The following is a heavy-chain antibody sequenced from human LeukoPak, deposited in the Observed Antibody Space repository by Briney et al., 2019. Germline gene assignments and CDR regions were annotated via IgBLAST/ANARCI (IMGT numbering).Heavy chain of an antibody. V-gene: IGHV1-8*03. CDR2: MNPNSGNT. D-gene: IGHD3-3*01. CDR3: ARYAYDFWSGYRDY. J-gene: IGHJ4*02. CDR1: GYTFTNYD. Sequence: ASVKVSFKGSGYTFTNYDIKWGGQGTGQGGEGMGWMNPNSGNTGYAQKFQGRVTITRNTSISTAYMELSSLRSEDTAVYYCARYAYDFWSGYRDYWGQGTLVTVSS.